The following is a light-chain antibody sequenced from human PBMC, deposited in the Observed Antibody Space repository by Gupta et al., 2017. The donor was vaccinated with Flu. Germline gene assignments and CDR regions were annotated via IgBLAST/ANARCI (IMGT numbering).Light chain of an antibody. J-gene: IGKJ4*01. CDR2: DAS. V-gene: IGKV3-11*01. CDR1: QSVSSY. CDR3: QQRSNWPLPLT. Sequence: TLSLSPGERATLSCRASQSVSSYLAWYQQKPGQAPRLLIYDASNRATGIPARFSGSGSGTDFTLTISSLEPDDFAVYYCQQRSNWPLPLTFGGGTKVEIK.